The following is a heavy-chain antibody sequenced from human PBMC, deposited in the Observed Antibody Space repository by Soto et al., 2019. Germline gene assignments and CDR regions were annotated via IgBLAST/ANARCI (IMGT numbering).Heavy chain of an antibody. V-gene: IGHV1-69*01. CDR2: IIPNFDTP. CDR1: GGSFDNYA. Sequence: QVHLVQSGAEVKKPGSSVKVSCNTSGGSFDNYAVSWVRQAPGQGLEWMGGIIPNFDTPNYAQKFQDRVTIIADESTSTVYRELRSLRSNDTAVYYCAVAMVREILIFESSGMHVWGQGTTVIVSS. CDR3: AVAMVREILIFESSGMHV. D-gene: IGHD3-10*01. J-gene: IGHJ6*02.